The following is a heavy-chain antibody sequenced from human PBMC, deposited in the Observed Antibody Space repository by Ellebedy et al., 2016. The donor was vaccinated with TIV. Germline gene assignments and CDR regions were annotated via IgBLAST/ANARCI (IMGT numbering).Heavy chain of an antibody. CDR1: GFTFSSYA. CDR3: ARLGHGSGSSDWFDP. D-gene: IGHD3-10*01. CDR2: ISGSGGST. J-gene: IGHJ5*02. V-gene: IGHV3-23*01. Sequence: GESLKISCAASGFTFSSYAMSWVRQAPGKGLEWVSAISGSGGSTYYADSVKGRFTISRDNAKNSLYLQMNSLRAEDTAVYYCARLGHGSGSSDWFDPWGQGTLVTVSS.